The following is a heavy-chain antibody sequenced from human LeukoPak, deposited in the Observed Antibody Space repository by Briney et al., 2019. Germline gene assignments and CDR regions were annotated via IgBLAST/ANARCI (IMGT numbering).Heavy chain of an antibody. CDR3: ARGRDNVY. Sequence: GGSLRLSCAASGFTFSAFWMTWVRQAPGKGLEWVASIKEDGSVKFYVDSVKGRFTISRDNAKKSLYLQMNSLTAENAAVYYCARGRDNVYWGQGTLVTVSS. D-gene: IGHD5-24*01. CDR2: IKEDGSVK. J-gene: IGHJ4*02. CDR1: GFTFSAFW. V-gene: IGHV3-7*04.